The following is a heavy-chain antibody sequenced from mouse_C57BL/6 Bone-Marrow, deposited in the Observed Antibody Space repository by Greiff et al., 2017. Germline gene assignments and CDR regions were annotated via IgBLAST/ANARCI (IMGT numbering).Heavy chain of an antibody. CDR1: GFTFSSYA. V-gene: IGHV5-4*03. J-gene: IGHJ4*01. CDR2: ISDGGSYT. CDR3: ARYFFRDYCPSYYAMDD. D-gene: IGHD1-1*01. Sequence: EVMLVESGGGLVKPGGSLKLSCAASGFTFSSYAMSWVRQTPEKRLEWVATISDGGSYTYYPDNVKGRFTISRDNAKNNLYLQMSHLKSEDTALYYCARYFFRDYCPSYYAMDDWGQGTSVTVSS.